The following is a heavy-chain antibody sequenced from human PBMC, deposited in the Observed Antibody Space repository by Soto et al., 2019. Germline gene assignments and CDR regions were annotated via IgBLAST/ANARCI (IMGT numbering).Heavy chain of an antibody. V-gene: IGHV3-7*01. J-gene: IGHJ5*02. Sequence: EVQLVESGGGLVQPGGSLRLSCAASGFTFSSYWMSWVRQAPGKGLEWVANIKQDGSEKYYVDSVKGRFTISRDNAKNSLYLQMNSLRAEDTAVYYCARVEITMVRGVIMGIWFDPWGQGTLVTVSS. D-gene: IGHD3-10*01. CDR2: IKQDGSEK. CDR1: GFTFSSYW. CDR3: ARVEITMVRGVIMGIWFDP.